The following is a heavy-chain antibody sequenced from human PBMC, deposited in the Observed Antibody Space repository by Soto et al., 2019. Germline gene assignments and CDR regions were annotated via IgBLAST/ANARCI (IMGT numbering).Heavy chain of an antibody. Sequence: GGSLRLSCAASGFTFTTYAIHWVRQAPGKGLEWVAVISNDGRGKYYADSVKGRFTISRDNSKNTLYLQMNSLRSDDTAVYYCARDQCFGGGRSCYYFDFWGQGTLVTVSS. J-gene: IGHJ4*02. CDR3: ARDQCFGGGRSCYYFDF. CDR1: GFTFTTYA. CDR2: ISNDGRGK. V-gene: IGHV3-30*04. D-gene: IGHD2-15*01.